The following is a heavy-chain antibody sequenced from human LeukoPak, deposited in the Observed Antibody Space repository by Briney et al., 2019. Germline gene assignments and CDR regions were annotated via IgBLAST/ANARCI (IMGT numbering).Heavy chain of an antibody. Sequence: SETLSLTYTVSGGSISSSSYYWGWIRQPPGKGLEWIGSIYYSGSTYYNPSLKSRVTISVDTSKNQFSLKLSSLSAADTSVYYCAKRDDSGGNLVDLWGQGTLVTVS. V-gene: IGHV4-39*01. J-gene: IGHJ4*02. CDR2: IYYSGST. D-gene: IGHD3-22*01. CDR1: GGSISSSSYY. CDR3: AKRDDSGGNLVDL.